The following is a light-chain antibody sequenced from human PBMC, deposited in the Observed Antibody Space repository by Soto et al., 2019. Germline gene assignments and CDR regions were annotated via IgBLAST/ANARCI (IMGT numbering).Light chain of an antibody. CDR2: KAS. CDR3: QQYNSNLRT. J-gene: IGKJ1*01. CDR1: QSISSW. Sequence: DIQMTQSPSTLSASVGDRVTITCRASQSISSWLAWYQQKPGKAPKLLIYKASSLESGVPSRFSGSGSGTEFTLTISSLQPDDFATSYCQQYNSNLRTFGQGTKVEIK. V-gene: IGKV1-5*03.